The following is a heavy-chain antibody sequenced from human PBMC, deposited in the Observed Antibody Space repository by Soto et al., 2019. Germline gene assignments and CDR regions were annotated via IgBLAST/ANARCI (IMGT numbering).Heavy chain of an antibody. D-gene: IGHD1-26*01. V-gene: IGHV1-18*01. CDR1: GYTFTSYG. J-gene: IGHJ6*02. Sequence: QGQLVQSGAEVKKRGASVKVSCKASGYTFTSYGINWVRQAPGQGREWMGWISAYNGHTNYAQKHHDRVTMTTDTSTSTAYMELRSLRSDDTAVYYCVGPTRDYYYYGMDVWGQGTTVTVSS. CDR3: VGPTRDYYYYGMDV. CDR2: ISAYNGHT.